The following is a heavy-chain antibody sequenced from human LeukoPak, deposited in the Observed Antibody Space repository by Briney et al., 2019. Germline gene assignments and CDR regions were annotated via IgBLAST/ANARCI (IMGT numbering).Heavy chain of an antibody. Sequence: GRSLRLSCAASGFTFSSHGMHWVRQAPGKGLEWVAVISYDGSNKYYADSVKGRFTISRDNSKNTLYLQMNSLRAEDTAVYYCAKAPIPITMVRGVYFDYWGQGTLVTVSS. V-gene: IGHV3-30*18. CDR1: GFTFSSHG. CDR2: ISYDGSNK. D-gene: IGHD3-10*01. CDR3: AKAPIPITMVRGVYFDY. J-gene: IGHJ4*02.